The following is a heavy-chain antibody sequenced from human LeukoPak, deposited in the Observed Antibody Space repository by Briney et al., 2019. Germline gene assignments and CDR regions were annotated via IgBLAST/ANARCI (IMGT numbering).Heavy chain of an antibody. CDR1: GYTFTGYY. CDR3: ARDLEQWLVHNPSFDY. D-gene: IGHD6-19*01. Sequence: ASVKVSCKASGYTFTGYYMHWVRQAPGQGLEWMGWINPNSGGTNYAQKFQGRVTMTRDTSISTAYMELSRLRSDDTAVYYCARDLEQWLVHNPSFDYWGQGTLVTVSS. V-gene: IGHV1-2*02. J-gene: IGHJ4*02. CDR2: INPNSGGT.